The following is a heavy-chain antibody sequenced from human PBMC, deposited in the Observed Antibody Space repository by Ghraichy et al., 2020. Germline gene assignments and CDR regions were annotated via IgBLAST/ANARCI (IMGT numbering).Heavy chain of an antibody. CDR2: ISSSSSTI. D-gene: IGHD2-2*01. CDR1: GFTFSSYT. J-gene: IGHJ6*02. V-gene: IGHV3-48*02. Sequence: GGSLRLSCAASGFTFSSYTMNWVRQAPGKGLEWVSYISSSSSTIYYADSVKGRFTISRDNAKNSLYLQMNSLRDEDTAVYYCARKVPNYYGMDVWGQGTTVTVSS. CDR3: ARKVPNYYGMDV.